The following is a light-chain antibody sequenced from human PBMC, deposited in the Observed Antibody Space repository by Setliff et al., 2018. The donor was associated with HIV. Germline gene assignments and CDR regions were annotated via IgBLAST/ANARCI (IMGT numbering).Light chain of an antibody. CDR3: QVWDSSSDHFV. CDR2: SDD. V-gene: IGLV3-21*04. CDR1: NIGTKG. J-gene: IGLJ1*01. Sequence: SYELTQPPSESVAPGQTATITCGGDNIGTKGVHWYQQRPGQAPVLVIYSDDDRPSGIPERFSGSNSGNTATLTISRVEVGDEADYYCQVWDSSSDHFVFGTGTGHR.